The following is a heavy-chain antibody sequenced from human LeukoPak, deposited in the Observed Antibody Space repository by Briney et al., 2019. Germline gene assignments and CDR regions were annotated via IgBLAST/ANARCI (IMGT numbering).Heavy chain of an antibody. J-gene: IGHJ6*02. Sequence: PGGSLRLSCTASGFTFGDYAMSWFRQAPGKGLEWVGFIRSNAYGGTTEYAASVKGRFTISRDDSKSIAYLQMNSLKTEDTAVYYCTREVYSDILTGSERDLYYYGMDVWGQGTTVTVSS. CDR2: IRSNAYGGTT. V-gene: IGHV3-49*03. CDR3: TREVYSDILTGSERDLYYYGMDV. CDR1: GFTFGDYA. D-gene: IGHD3-9*01.